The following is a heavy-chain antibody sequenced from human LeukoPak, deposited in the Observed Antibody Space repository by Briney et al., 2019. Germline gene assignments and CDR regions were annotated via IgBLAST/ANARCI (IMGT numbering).Heavy chain of an antibody. CDR3: AREGGYSSILY. J-gene: IGHJ4*02. CDR1: GGSISSYY. CDR2: IYYSGST. V-gene: IGHV4-59*01. D-gene: IGHD6-13*01. Sequence: PSETLSLTCTVSGGSISSYYWSWIRQPPGKGLEWIGYIYYSGSTNYNPSLKSRVTISVDTSKNQFSLKLSSVTAADTAVYYCAREGGYSSILYWGQGTLVTVSS.